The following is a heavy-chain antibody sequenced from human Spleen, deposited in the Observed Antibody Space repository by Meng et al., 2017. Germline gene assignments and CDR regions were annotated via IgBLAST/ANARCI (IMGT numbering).Heavy chain of an antibody. CDR3: ATGDYGGNWGY. CDR1: GYTFTTYY. D-gene: IGHD4-23*01. V-gene: IGHV1-8*02. Sequence: QVQLVQSGAEVKKPGASGKVSCKASGYTFTTYYMHWVRQAPGQGLEWMGWMNPNSGDTGYAQNFQGRVTMTRSTSISTAYMELSSLRSEDTAVYFCATGDYGGNWGYWGQGTLVTVSS. CDR2: MNPNSGDT. J-gene: IGHJ4*02.